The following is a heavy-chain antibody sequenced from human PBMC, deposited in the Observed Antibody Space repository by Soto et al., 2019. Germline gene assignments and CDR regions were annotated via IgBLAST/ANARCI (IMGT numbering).Heavy chain of an antibody. D-gene: IGHD2-8*02. CDR2: ISAYNGNT. Sequence: ASVKVSCKASGYTFTSYGISWVRQAPGQELEWMGWISAYNGNTNYAQKLQGRVTMTTDTSTSTAYMELRSLRSDDTAVYYCARQGGVTKTQYFQHWGQGTLVTVSS. CDR1: GYTFTSYG. V-gene: IGHV1-18*01. CDR3: ARQGGVTKTQYFQH. J-gene: IGHJ1*01.